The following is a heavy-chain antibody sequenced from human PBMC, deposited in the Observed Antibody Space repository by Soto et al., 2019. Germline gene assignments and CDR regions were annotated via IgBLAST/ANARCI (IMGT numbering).Heavy chain of an antibody. D-gene: IGHD2-21*02. Sequence: EVQLLESGEAWLQLGGSLGFPVPPLGSPFGIIALPGSPKPPGRGLGWVSLFIGRDYGTHSADSVKGRFTISRDNSKNMLYLQMNSLRAEDTAVYFCVKDWANRERCDGDCLNYWGQGTLVTVSS. J-gene: IGHJ4*02. CDR3: VKDWANRERCDGDCLNY. CDR1: GSPFGIIA. CDR2: FIGRDYGT. V-gene: IGHV3-23*01.